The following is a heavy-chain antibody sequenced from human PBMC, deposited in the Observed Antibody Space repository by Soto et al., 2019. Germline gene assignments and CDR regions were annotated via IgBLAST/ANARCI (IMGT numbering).Heavy chain of an antibody. Sequence: GGSLRLSCAASGFTFSSYSMSWVRQPPGKGLEWVSAFGYSGTTYYAESVKGRFTISRDNSKNTLYLQMNTLRAEDTAVYYCAKRTADYKAFDYWGQGALVTVSS. V-gene: IGHV3-23*01. CDR2: FGYSGTT. D-gene: IGHD4-4*01. CDR3: AKRTADYKAFDY. CDR1: GFTFSSYS. J-gene: IGHJ4*02.